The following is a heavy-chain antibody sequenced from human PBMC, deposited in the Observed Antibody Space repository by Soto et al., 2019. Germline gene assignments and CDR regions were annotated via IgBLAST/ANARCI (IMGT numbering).Heavy chain of an antibody. J-gene: IGHJ4*02. D-gene: IGHD3-10*01. CDR1: GFTFSNAW. CDR3: TTDLYGSGSYDY. CDR2: IKSKTDGGTT. Sequence: GGSLRLSCAASGFTFSNAWMSWVRQAPGKGLEWVGRIKSKTDGGTTDYAAPVKGRFTISRDDSKNTLYLQMNSLKTEDTAVYYCTTDLYGSGSYDYWGQGTLVTVSS. V-gene: IGHV3-15*01.